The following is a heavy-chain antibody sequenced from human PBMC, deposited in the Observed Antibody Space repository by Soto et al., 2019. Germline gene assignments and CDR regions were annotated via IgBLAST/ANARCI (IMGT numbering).Heavy chain of an antibody. V-gene: IGHV4-39*01. J-gene: IGHJ3*02. CDR3: ARRPRLYDFWALDAFDI. CDR2: IYYSGST. CDR1: GGSISSSSYY. D-gene: IGHD3-3*01. Sequence: SETLCLTCTVSGGSISSSSYYWGWIRQPPGKGLEWIGSIYYSGSTYCNPSLKSRVTISVDTSKNQFSLKLSSVTAADTAVYYCARRPRLYDFWALDAFDIWGQGTMVTGSS.